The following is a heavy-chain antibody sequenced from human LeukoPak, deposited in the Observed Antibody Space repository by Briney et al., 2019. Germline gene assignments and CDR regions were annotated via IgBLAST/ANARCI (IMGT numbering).Heavy chain of an antibody. V-gene: IGHV3-21*01. CDR1: GFTFSSYS. CDR3: ARIDRGFYSRWTAFAF. Sequence: GGSLRLSCAASGFTFSSYSMNWVRQAPGKGLEWVSSISSSSSYIYYADSVKGRFTISRDNAKNSLYLQMNSLRAEDTAVYYCARIDRGFYSRWTAFAFWGQGTMVTVSS. D-gene: IGHD2-15*01. J-gene: IGHJ3*01. CDR2: ISSSSSYI.